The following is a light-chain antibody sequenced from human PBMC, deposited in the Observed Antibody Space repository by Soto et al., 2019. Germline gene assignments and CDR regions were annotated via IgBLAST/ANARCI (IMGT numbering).Light chain of an antibody. V-gene: IGKV1-39*01. CDR2: DAS. CDR1: QSISTY. Sequence: DIQMTQSPSSLSASVGDRVTITCRASQSISTYLNWYQHKSGRAPKLLIHDASSLQSGVPSRFSGSGSGTDFTLTIRGLQPEDSATYYCQQTYSTLWTFGQGTNVEIK. J-gene: IGKJ1*01. CDR3: QQTYSTLWT.